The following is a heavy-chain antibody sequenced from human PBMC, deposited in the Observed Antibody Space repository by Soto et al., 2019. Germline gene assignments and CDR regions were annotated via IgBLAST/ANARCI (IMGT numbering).Heavy chain of an antibody. CDR1: GGSISSGGYS. CDR2: IYHSGST. V-gene: IGHV4-30-2*01. CDR3: VRVPDY. J-gene: IGHJ4*02. Sequence: NPSETLSLTCAVSGGSISSGGYSWSWIRQPPGKGLDWIGYIYHSGSTYYNPSLKSRVTISVDRSKNQFSLKLSSVTAADTAVYYCVRVPDYWGQGTLVTVSS.